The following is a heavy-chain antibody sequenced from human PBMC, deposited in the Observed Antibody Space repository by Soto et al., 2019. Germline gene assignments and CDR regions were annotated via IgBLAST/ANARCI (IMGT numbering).Heavy chain of an antibody. J-gene: IGHJ4*02. CDR1: GFTFSSYA. CDR2: ISGSGGST. Sequence: LRLSFAASGFTFSSYAMSWVRQAPGKGLEWVSAISGSGGSTYYADSVKGRFTISRDNSKNTLYLQMNSLRAEDTAVYYCAKIIAAAGSYYFDYWGQGTLVTVSS. V-gene: IGHV3-23*01. D-gene: IGHD6-13*01. CDR3: AKIIAAAGSYYFDY.